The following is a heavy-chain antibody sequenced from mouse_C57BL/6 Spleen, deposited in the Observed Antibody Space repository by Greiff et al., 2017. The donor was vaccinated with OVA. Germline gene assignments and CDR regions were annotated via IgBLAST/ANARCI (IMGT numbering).Heavy chain of an antibody. CDR3: ARAGTTVVATDFDY. CDR2: ICPGSGNT. Sequence: QVQLKQSGPELVKPGASVKISCKASGYTFTDYYINWVKQRPGQGLEWIGWICPGSGNTKYNEKFKGKATLTVDTSSSTAYMQLRSLTSEASAVYFCARAGTTVVATDFDYWGQGTTLTVSS. J-gene: IGHJ2*01. V-gene: IGHV1-84*01. D-gene: IGHD1-1*01. CDR1: GYTFTDYY.